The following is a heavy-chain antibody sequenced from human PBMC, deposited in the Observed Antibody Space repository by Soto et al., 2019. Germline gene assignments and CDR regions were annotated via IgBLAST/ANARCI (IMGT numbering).Heavy chain of an antibody. Sequence: EVQLVESGGGLVKPGGSLRLSCAGSGFTFTNAWMSWARQAPGKGLEWVARITSKTAGGTTDYVAPVKGRFTISRDDSKDTLYLQMNSLKTEDTAVYYCTASLTSGGFDIWGQGTLVTVSS. CDR1: GFTFTNAW. J-gene: IGHJ3*02. CDR3: TASLTSGGFDI. CDR2: ITSKTAGGTT. V-gene: IGHV3-15*01. D-gene: IGHD3-16*01.